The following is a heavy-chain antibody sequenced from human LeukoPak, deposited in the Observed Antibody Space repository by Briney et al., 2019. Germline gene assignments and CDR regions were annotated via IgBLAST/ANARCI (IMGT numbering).Heavy chain of an antibody. CDR1: GFTFSSYE. CDR2: ISSSGSTI. V-gene: IGHV3-48*03. Sequence: GGSLRLSCAASGFTFSSYEMNWVRQAPGKGLDWVSYISSSGSTIYYADSVKGRFTISRDNAKNSLYLQMNSLRAEDTAVYYCASELAAAAGSIDYWGQGTLVTVSS. D-gene: IGHD6-13*01. CDR3: ASELAAAAGSIDY. J-gene: IGHJ4*02.